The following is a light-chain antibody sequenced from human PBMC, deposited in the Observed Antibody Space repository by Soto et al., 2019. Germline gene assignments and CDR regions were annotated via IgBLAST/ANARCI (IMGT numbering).Light chain of an antibody. CDR3: QHYGTSGT. CDR1: QSVSSN. Sequence: DIVMTQSPATLSASQGERATISCRASQSVSSNLAWYQQKPGQAPRLLIYAASNRATGIPDRFSGSGSGTYFTLTISRLEPDDVALYYRQHYGTSGTFGQGTTVDIK. V-gene: IGKV3-20*01. J-gene: IGKJ1*01. CDR2: AAS.